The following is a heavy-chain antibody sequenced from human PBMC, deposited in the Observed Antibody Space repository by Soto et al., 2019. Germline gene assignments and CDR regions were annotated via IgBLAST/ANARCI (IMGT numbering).Heavy chain of an antibody. D-gene: IGHD5-18*01. V-gene: IGHV1-46*01. CDR2: INPSGGST. Sequence: GASVKVSCKASGYTFTSYYMHWVRQAPGQGLEWMGIINPSGGSTSYAQKFQGRVTMTRDTSTSTVYMELSSLRSEDTAVYYCAPSLGGTATLLNWGQGTLVTVSS. J-gene: IGHJ4*02. CDR1: GYTFTSYY. CDR3: APSLGGTATLLN.